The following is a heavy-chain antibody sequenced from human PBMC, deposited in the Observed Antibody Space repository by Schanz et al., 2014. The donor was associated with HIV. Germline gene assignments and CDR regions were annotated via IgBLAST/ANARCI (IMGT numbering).Heavy chain of an antibody. V-gene: IGHV3-23*04. Sequence: VQLVESGGGVVQPGRSLRLSCAASGFTFSSYAMIWVRQAPGKGLEWVSTVSGSGGHTYYADSVKGRFTISRDNSKNTLYLQMNSLRAEDTAVYYCAKDRITGTTGVPYYYYGMDVWGQGTTVTVSS. CDR3: AKDRITGTTGVPYYYYGMDV. CDR1: GFTFSSYA. J-gene: IGHJ6*02. D-gene: IGHD1-7*01. CDR2: VSGSGGHT.